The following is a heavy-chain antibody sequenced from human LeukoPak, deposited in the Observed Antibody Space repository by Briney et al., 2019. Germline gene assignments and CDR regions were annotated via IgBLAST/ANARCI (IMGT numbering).Heavy chain of an antibody. CDR2: IIPIFGTA. J-gene: IGHJ6*03. D-gene: IGHD6-19*01. V-gene: IGHV1-69*13. CDR1: GCTFSSYA. Sequence: SVKVSCKASGCTFSSYAISWVRQAPPPGLEWMGGIIPIFGTANYARTFQGRGTTTAEESTNTAYMELSSLRSQDTAVYYCARSQQWRALHYYYMDVWGKGTTVTVSS. CDR3: ARSQQWRALHYYYMDV.